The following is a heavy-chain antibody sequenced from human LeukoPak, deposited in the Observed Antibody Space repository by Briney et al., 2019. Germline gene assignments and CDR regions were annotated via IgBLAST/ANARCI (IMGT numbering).Heavy chain of an antibody. CDR2: IYTSGST. CDR1: GGSISSGSYY. CDR3: ARGRERVEMATTKPWVY. V-gene: IGHV4-61*02. D-gene: IGHD5-24*01. Sequence: PSETLSLTCTVSGGSISSGSYYWSWIRQPAGKGLEWIGRIYTSGSTNYNPSLKSRVTISVDTSKNHFSLKLSSVTAADTAVYYCARGRERVEMATTKPWVYWGQGTLVTVSS. J-gene: IGHJ4*02.